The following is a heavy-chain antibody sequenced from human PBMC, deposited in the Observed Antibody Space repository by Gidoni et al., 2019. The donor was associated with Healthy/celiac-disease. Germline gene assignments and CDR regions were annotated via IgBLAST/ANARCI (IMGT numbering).Heavy chain of an antibody. J-gene: IGHJ6*02. V-gene: IGHV3-9*01. CDR3: AKVVGYCSSTSCYTPYYYYYGMDV. CDR1: GFTFDDYA. Sequence: EVQLVESGGGLVQPGRSLRLSCAASGFTFDDYAMHWVRQAPGKGLEWVSGISWNSGSIGYADSVKGRFTISRDNAKNSLYLQMNSLRAEDTALYYCAKVVGYCSSTSCYTPYYYYYGMDVWGQGTTVTVSS. CDR2: ISWNSGSI. D-gene: IGHD2-2*02.